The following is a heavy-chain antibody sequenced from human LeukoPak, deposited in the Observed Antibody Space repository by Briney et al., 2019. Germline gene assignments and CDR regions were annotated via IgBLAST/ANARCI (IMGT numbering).Heavy chain of an antibody. CDR2: IWYDGSNK. D-gene: IGHD3-3*01. CDR3: ARGSFAYYDFWRGYDGDY. J-gene: IGHJ4*02. CDR1: GFTFSSYG. Sequence: QPGGSLRLSCAASGFTFSSYGMHWVRQAPGKGLEWVAVIWYDGSNKYYADSVKGRFTISRDNSKNTLYLQMNSLRAEDTAVYYCARGSFAYYDFWRGYDGDYWGQGTLVTVSS. V-gene: IGHV3-33*01.